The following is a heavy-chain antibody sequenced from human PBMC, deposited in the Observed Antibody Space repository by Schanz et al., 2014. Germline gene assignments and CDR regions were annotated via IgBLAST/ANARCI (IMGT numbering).Heavy chain of an antibody. V-gene: IGHV1-69*02. CDR3: ARGRGVYDY. CDR2: IIPVLDIA. J-gene: IGHJ4*02. D-gene: IGHD2-8*01. CDR1: GGPFSSYT. Sequence: QLQLVQSGAEVKKPGSSVKVSCKLSGGPFSSYTLSWMRQAPGQGLEWMGKIIPVLDIATYAQRFQGRVSTTADTSTNAAYMEMSSLTSEDTAGHYCARGRGVYDYWGQGTMXTVSS.